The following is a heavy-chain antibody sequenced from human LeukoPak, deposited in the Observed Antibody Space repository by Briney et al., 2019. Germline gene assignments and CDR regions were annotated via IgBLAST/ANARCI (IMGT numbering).Heavy chain of an antibody. CDR3: ARASSCGGDCYWFDY. Sequence: GGSLRLSCAASGFTFSSYEMNWVRQAPGKGLEWVSYISSSGSTIYYADSVKGRFTISRDNAKHSLYLQMNSLRAEDTAVYYCARASSCGGDCYWFDYWGQGTLVTVSS. D-gene: IGHD2-21*02. V-gene: IGHV3-48*03. CDR1: GFTFSSYE. CDR2: ISSSGSTI. J-gene: IGHJ4*02.